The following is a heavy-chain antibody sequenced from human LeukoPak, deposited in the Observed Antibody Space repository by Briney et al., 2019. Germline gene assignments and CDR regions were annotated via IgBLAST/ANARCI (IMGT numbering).Heavy chain of an antibody. D-gene: IGHD6-19*01. CDR1: GFTFSSYA. CDR2: IWYDGSNK. Sequence: PGRSLRLSCAASGFTFSSYAMHWVRQAPGKGLEWVAVIWYDGSNKYYADSVKGRFTISRDNSKNTLYLQMNSLRAEDTAVYYCARDSIAVAGTFDYWGQGTLVTVSS. CDR3: ARDSIAVAGTFDY. J-gene: IGHJ4*02. V-gene: IGHV3-33*08.